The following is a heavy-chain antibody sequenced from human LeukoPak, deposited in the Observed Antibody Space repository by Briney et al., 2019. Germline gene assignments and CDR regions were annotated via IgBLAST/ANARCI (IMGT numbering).Heavy chain of an antibody. CDR2: IIPIFGTA. V-gene: IGHV1-69*05. Sequence: GASVKVSCKASGGTFSSYAISWVRQAPGQGLEWMGGIIPIFGTANYAQKFQGRVTITTDESTSTAYMELSSLRSEDTAVYYCASIGAELVGPGGFDYWGQGTLVTVSS. CDR3: ASIGAELVGPGGFDY. CDR1: GGTFSSYA. D-gene: IGHD6-13*01. J-gene: IGHJ4*02.